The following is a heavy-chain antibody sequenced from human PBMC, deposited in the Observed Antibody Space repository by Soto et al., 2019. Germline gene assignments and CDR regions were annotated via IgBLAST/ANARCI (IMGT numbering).Heavy chain of an antibody. Sequence: GGSLRLSCAASGFTFSSYAMSWVRQAPGKGLEWVSAISGSGGSTYYADSVKGRFTISRDNSKNTLYLQMNSLRAEDTAVYYCAKVPHPSITIFGVGLNYFDYWGQGTLVTVSS. J-gene: IGHJ4*02. V-gene: IGHV3-23*01. CDR2: ISGSGGST. CDR1: GFTFSSYA. D-gene: IGHD3-3*01. CDR3: AKVPHPSITIFGVGLNYFDY.